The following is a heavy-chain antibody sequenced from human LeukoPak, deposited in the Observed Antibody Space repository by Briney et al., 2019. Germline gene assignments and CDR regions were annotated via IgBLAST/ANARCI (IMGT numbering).Heavy chain of an antibody. J-gene: IGHJ4*02. V-gene: IGHV3-23*01. CDR3: AKDFRIGYSAHFDY. CDR1: GFTFRSHA. CDR2: IYENGGTT. Sequence: GGSLRLSCVGSGFTFRSHAMSWVRQAPEKGLEFVSGIYENGGTTYYADSVKGRFSISRDNSKNTLYLQVDSLRGEDTAVYYCAKDFRIGYSAHFDYWGQGALVTVSS. D-gene: IGHD2-21*01.